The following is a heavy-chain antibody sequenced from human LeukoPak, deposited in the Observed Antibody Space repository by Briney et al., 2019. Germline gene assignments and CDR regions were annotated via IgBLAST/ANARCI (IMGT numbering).Heavy chain of an antibody. CDR2: INHSGST. CDR3: ARVLRSRGYSYGRLDY. Sequence: ASETLSLTCAVYGGSFSGYYWSWIRQPPGKGLEWIGEINHSGSTNYNPSLKSRVTISVDTSKNQFSLKLSSVTAADTAVYYCARVLRSRGYSYGRLDYWGQGTLVTVSS. CDR1: GGSFSGYY. J-gene: IGHJ4*02. D-gene: IGHD5-18*01. V-gene: IGHV4-34*01.